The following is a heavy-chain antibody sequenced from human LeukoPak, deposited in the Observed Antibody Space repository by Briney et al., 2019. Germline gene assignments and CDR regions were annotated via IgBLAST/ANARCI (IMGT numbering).Heavy chain of an antibody. CDR1: GFTFSSYS. V-gene: IGHV3-48*01. Sequence: GGXXRLSCAASGFTFSSYSMNWVRQAPGKGLEWVSYISSASNTIYYADSVKGRFTISRDNAKNSLYLQMNSLRAEDTAMYYCARDGWFGDYNWFDHWGQGTLVTVSS. CDR3: ARDGWFGDYNWFDH. J-gene: IGHJ5*02. D-gene: IGHD3-10*01. CDR2: ISSASNTI.